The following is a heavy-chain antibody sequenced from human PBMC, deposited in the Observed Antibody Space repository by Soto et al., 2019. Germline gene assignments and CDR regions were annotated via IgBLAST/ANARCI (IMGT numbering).Heavy chain of an antibody. CDR2: IYYSGST. CDR1: GGSISSYY. Sequence: SETLSLTCTVSGGSISSYYWSWIRQPPGKGLEWIGYIYYSGSTNYNPSLKSRVTISVDTSKNQFSLKLSSVTAADTAVYYCARDGVYGDYSGVDYFDYWGQGTLVTVSS. V-gene: IGHV4-59*01. D-gene: IGHD4-17*01. CDR3: ARDGVYGDYSGVDYFDY. J-gene: IGHJ4*02.